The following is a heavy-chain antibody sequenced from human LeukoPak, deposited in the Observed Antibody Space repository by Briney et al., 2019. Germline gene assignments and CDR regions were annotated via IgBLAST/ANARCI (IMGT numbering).Heavy chain of an antibody. CDR3: ARGGILWFGELLYYFDY. D-gene: IGHD3-10*01. CDR2: MNPNSGNT. Sequence: GASVKVSCKASGYTFTSYGINWVRQATGQGLEWMGWMNPNSGNTGYAQKFQGRVTMTRNTSISTAYMELSSLRSEDTAVYYCARGGILWFGELLYYFDYWGQGTLVTVSS. V-gene: IGHV1-8*02. J-gene: IGHJ4*02. CDR1: GYTFTSYG.